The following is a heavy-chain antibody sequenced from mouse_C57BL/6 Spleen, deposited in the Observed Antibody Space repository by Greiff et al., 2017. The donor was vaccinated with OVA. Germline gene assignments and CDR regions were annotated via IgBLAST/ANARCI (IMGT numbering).Heavy chain of an antibody. CDR2: IHPNSGST. D-gene: IGHD2-1*01. J-gene: IGHJ2*01. Sequence: QVQLQQPGAELVKPGASVKLSCKASGYTFTSYWMYWVKQRPGQGLEWIGMIHPNSGSTNYNEKFKSKATLTVDKSSSTAYMQLSSLTSEDSAVYYCARVGDGNEYYFDYWGQGTTLTVSS. V-gene: IGHV1-64*01. CDR3: ARVGDGNEYYFDY. CDR1: GYTFTSYW.